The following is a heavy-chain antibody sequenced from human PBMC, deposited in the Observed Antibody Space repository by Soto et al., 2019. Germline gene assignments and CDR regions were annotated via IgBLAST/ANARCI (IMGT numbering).Heavy chain of an antibody. D-gene: IGHD3-10*01. CDR2: IYYSGST. J-gene: IGHJ6*02. CDR1: GGSISSGGYY. CDR3: ARVPRPSRGWGFEEKASDYYYYYGMDV. V-gene: IGHV4-31*03. Sequence: QVQLQESGPGLVKPSQTLSLTCTVSGGSISSGGYYWSWIRQHPGKGLEWIGYIYYSGSTYYNPSLKSRVTISVDTSKNQFSLKLSSVTAADTAVYYCARVPRPSRGWGFEEKASDYYYYYGMDVWGQGTTVTVSS.